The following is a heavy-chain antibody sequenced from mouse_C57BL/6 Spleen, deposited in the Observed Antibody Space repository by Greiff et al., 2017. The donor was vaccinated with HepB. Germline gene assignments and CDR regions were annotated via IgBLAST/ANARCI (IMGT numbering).Heavy chain of an antibody. Sequence: VQLQQSGAELARPGASVKLSCKASGYTFTSYGISWVKQRTGQGLEWIGEIYPRSGNTYYNEKFKGKATLTADKSSSTAYMGLRSLTSEDSAVYFCARPHYGSSLDYWGQGTSVTVSS. V-gene: IGHV1-81*01. CDR3: ARPHYGSSLDY. D-gene: IGHD1-1*01. CDR1: GYTFTSYG. J-gene: IGHJ4*01. CDR2: IYPRSGNT.